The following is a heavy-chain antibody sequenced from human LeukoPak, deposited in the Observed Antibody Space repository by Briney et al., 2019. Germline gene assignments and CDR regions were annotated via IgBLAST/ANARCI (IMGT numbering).Heavy chain of an antibody. D-gene: IGHD6-6*01. CDR2: ISYSGST. CDR3: ARGPYSSSSAPYYFDY. CDR1: GDSITNYY. V-gene: IGHV4-59*01. J-gene: IGHJ4*02. Sequence: PSETLSLTCTVSGDSITNYYWSWIRQSPGKGLEWIGYISYSGSTNYNPSLKSRVTISVDMSKNQFSLKLSSVTAADTAVYYCARGPYSSSSAPYYFDYWGQGTLVTVSS.